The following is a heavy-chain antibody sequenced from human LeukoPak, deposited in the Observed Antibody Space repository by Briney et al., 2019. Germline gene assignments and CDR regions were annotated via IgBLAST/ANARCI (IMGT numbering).Heavy chain of an antibody. CDR3: ARDSRWYRGRYYDEGIDY. J-gene: IGHJ4*02. CDR1: GFTFSGYW. CDR2: INSDGSST. V-gene: IGHV3-74*01. D-gene: IGHD1-26*01. Sequence: GGSLRLFCTASGFTFSGYWMHWVRQAPGRGLVWVSRINSDGSSTSYADSVKGRFTISRDNARNTVYLQMNSLRAEDTAVYYCARDSRWYRGRYYDEGIDYWGQGTLVTVSS.